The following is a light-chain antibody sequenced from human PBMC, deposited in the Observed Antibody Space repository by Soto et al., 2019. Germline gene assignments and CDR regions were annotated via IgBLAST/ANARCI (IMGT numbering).Light chain of an antibody. Sequence: QSVLTQPPSASGTPGQRVTISCSGSSSNIGGYTVNWYQQLPGTAPKLLIYNNNQRPSGVPDRFSGSKSGTSASLAISGLQSEDEADYYCSSYASSGAVVFGGGTKVTVL. V-gene: IGLV1-44*01. CDR3: SSYASSGAVV. CDR2: NNN. J-gene: IGLJ2*01. CDR1: SSNIGGYT.